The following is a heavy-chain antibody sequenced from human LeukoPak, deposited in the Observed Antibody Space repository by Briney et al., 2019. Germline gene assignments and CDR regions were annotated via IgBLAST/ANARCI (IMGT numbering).Heavy chain of an antibody. CDR3: ARQRYSDY. Sequence: QPGGSLRLSCAASGFTFSTYWMTWVRQAPGKGLEWVANIKEDGSEMSYVDSVKDRFTISRDNAKNSLSLEMSSLRAEDTAVYYYARQRYSDYWGQGTLVTVSS. CDR2: IKEDGSEM. J-gene: IGHJ4*02. D-gene: IGHD2-15*01. CDR1: GFTFSTYW. V-gene: IGHV3-7*01.